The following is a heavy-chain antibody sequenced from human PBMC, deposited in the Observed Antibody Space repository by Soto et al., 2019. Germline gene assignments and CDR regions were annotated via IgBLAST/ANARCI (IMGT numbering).Heavy chain of an antibody. J-gene: IGHJ3*02. CDR3: AKGRYYSPFDI. Sequence: SGGSLRLSCVASGFPFSSYAMSWVRQTPGKGLEWVSGISGSGGRTYYADSVKGRFTISRDNSNNTLSLQMHILRVEDTAVYFFAKGRYYSPFDISGQGTMVTVSS. CDR1: GFPFSSYA. D-gene: IGHD3-16*01. V-gene: IGHV3-23*01. CDR2: ISGSGGRT.